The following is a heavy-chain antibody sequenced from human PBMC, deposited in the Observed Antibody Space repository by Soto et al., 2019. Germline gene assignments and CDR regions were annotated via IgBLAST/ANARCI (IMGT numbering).Heavy chain of an antibody. J-gene: IGHJ2*01. V-gene: IGHV4-39*01. CDR3: FFFVQAQDGIRYVRTVSAFLLNRSSDL. CDR2: LYSSGST. Sequence: PTGKGLEWRGSLYSSGSTYYTLSRKSRVTISVDTSKNQFSLKLSSVTAAETAVYYCFFFVQAQDGIRYVRTVSAFLLNRSSDL. D-gene: IGHD3-10*02.